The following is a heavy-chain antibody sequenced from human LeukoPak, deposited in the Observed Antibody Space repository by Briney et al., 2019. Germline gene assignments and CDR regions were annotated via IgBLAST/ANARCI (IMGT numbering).Heavy chain of an antibody. CDR1: GYTFTSYA. Sequence: ASVKVSCKASGYTFTSYAMHWVRQAPGQRLEWMGWINAGNGNTKYSQEFQGRVTITRDTSASTAYMELSRLRSEDMAVYYCARDRDYYDSSGYGWFDPWGQGTLVTVSS. D-gene: IGHD3-22*01. CDR3: ARDRDYYDSSGYGWFDP. V-gene: IGHV1-3*03. CDR2: INAGNGNT. J-gene: IGHJ5*02.